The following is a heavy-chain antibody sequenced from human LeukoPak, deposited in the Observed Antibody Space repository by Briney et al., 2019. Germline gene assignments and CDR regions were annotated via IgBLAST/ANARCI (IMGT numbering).Heavy chain of an antibody. CDR3: ARGARRICSSTCCPFDP. Sequence: GGSLRLSCAASGFTVSSNYMSWVRQAPGKGLEWVSVIYSSGNTYYTDSVKGRFTISRDNSKNTLYLQMNSLRAEDTAVYYCARGARRICSSTCCPFDPWGQGTLVTVSS. V-gene: IGHV3-53*01. D-gene: IGHD2-2*01. J-gene: IGHJ5*02. CDR1: GFTVSSNY. CDR2: IYSSGNT.